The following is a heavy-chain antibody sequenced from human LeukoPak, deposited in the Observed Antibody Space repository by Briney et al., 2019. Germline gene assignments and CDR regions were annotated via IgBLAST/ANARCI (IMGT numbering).Heavy chain of an antibody. V-gene: IGHV4-59*08. CDR1: GGSINNNY. D-gene: IGHD2-2*01. CDR3: ARLVGDDTSTEFFDY. CDR2: IYDSGHT. Sequence: SETLSLTCTVAGGSINNNYWSWIRQSPGKRLEWIGDIYDSGHTNYNPSLKSRVTISVDTSKNQFSLKLSSVTAADTAVYYRARLVGDDTSTEFFDYWGQGTLVTVSS. J-gene: IGHJ4*02.